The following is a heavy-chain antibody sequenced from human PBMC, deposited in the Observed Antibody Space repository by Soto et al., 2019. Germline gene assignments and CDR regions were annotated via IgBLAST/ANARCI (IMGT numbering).Heavy chain of an antibody. CDR3: AGSVVPAAMRAFDI. J-gene: IGHJ3*02. V-gene: IGHV4-38-2*02. Sequence: SETLSLTCTVSGYSISSGYYWGWIRQPPGKGLEWIGSIYHSGSTYYNPSLKSRVTISVDTSKNQFSLKLSSVTAADTAVYYCAGSVVPAAMRAFDIWGQGTMVPVSS. CDR2: IYHSGST. D-gene: IGHD2-2*01. CDR1: GYSISSGYY.